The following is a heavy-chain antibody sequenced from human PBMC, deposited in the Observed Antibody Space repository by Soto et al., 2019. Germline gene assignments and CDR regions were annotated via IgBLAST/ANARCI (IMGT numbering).Heavy chain of an antibody. CDR1: GGSLKTYY. J-gene: IGHJ6*02. CDR3: ASRKRAAAGTGLYYYGMDV. V-gene: IGHV4-59*01. Sequence: PSETLSLTCTVSGGSLKTYYWSWIRQPPGKGLEWIGFIYYSGGTNYNPSLKSRVTISVDTSRNQFSLKLSSVTAADTAVYYCASRKRAAAGTGLYYYGMDVWGQGTTVTVSS. D-gene: IGHD6-13*01. CDR2: IYYSGGT.